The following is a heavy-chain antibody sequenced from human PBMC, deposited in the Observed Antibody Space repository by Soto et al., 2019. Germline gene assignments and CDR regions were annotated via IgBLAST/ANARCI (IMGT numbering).Heavy chain of an antibody. CDR1: GGTFSSYA. V-gene: IGHV1-69*13. CDR3: ASRESYYYYGMDV. Sequence: SVKVSCKASGGTFSSYAISWVRQAPGQGLEWMGGIIPIFGTANYAQKFQGRVTITADESTSTAYMELSSLRSEDTAVYYCASRESYYYYGMDVWGQGTTVTVSS. J-gene: IGHJ6*02. D-gene: IGHD3-10*01. CDR2: IIPIFGTA.